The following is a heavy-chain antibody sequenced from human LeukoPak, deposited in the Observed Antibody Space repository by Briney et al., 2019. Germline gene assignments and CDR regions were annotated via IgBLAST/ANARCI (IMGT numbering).Heavy chain of an antibody. V-gene: IGHV3-30*02. CDR3: AKGLGDYDDFRLGY. Sequence: GGPLRLSCAASVFTFSTYGFHWVRQAPGKGLEWVAFIPSDGSDNYYANSVKGRFTISRDNSKNTLYLQMNSLRSEDTAVYYCAKGLGDYDDFRLGYWGQGTLVTVSS. J-gene: IGHJ4*02. D-gene: IGHD4-17*01. CDR2: IPSDGSDN. CDR1: VFTFSTYG.